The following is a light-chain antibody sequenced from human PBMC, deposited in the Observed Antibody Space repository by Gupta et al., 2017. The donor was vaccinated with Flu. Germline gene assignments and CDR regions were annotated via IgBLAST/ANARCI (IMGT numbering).Light chain of an antibody. CDR1: QSISGW. V-gene: IGKV1-5*03. CDR2: EAS. Sequence: DLRMTQSPSTLSASVGDRITITCRASQSISGWLAWYQQRPGTAPKLLIYEASTLESGVPSRFSGSGSGTEFTLTISSLQPDDSTTYYCQQYYRYPLTFGGGTKVEV. CDR3: QQYYRYPLT. J-gene: IGKJ4*01.